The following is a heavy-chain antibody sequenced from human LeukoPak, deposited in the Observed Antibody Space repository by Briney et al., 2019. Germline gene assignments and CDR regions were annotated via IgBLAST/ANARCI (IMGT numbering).Heavy chain of an antibody. J-gene: IGHJ4*02. Sequence: SETLSLTCTVSGGSINSNTYYWGWIRQPPGKGLEWIGYIYYSGSTNYNPSLKSRVTISVDTSKNQFSLKLSSVTAADTAVYYCASSIAAAGIDYWGQGTLVTVSS. D-gene: IGHD6-13*01. CDR3: ASSIAAAGIDY. CDR1: GGSINSNTYY. CDR2: IYYSGST. V-gene: IGHV4-61*05.